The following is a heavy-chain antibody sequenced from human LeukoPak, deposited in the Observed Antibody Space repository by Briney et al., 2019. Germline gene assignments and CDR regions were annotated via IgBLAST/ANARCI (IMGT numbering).Heavy chain of an antibody. CDR1: GDSISSYY. CDR3: ARRQGLYDILTGPTSYWFDP. V-gene: IGHV4-59*01. Sequence: SETLSLTCTVSGDSISSYYWSWIRQPPGKGLEWIGYIYYSGSTNYNPSLKSRVTISVDTSKNQFSLKLSSVTAADTAVYYRARRQGLYDILTGPTSYWFDPWGQGTLVTVSS. D-gene: IGHD3-9*01. J-gene: IGHJ5*02. CDR2: IYYSGST.